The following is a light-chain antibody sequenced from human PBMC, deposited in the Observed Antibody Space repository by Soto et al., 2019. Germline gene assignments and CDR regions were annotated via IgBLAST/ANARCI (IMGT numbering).Light chain of an antibody. CDR2: DNN. Sequence: QSVLTQPPSVSAAPEQKVSISCSGSNSNIGKNFVSWYHQIPGRATKLLIYDNNKRPSGTPDRFSGSKSGTSATLGITGLQTGDEAEYYCGTWDSRLNVWVFGGGTKLTVL. V-gene: IGLV1-51*01. CDR1: NSNIGKNF. J-gene: IGLJ3*02. CDR3: GTWDSRLNVWV.